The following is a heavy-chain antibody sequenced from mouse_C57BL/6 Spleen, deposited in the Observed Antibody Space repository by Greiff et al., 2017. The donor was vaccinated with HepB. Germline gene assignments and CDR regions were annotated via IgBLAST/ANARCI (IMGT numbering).Heavy chain of an antibody. Sequence: EVHLVESGGGLVQPGGSLSLSCAASGFTFTDYYMSWVRQPPGKALEWLGFIRNKANGYTTEYSASVKGRFTISRDNSQSILYLQMNALRAEDSATYYCARYDYDRAGYWGQGTTLTVSS. CDR3: ARYDYDRAGY. J-gene: IGHJ2*01. CDR1: GFTFTDYY. D-gene: IGHD2-4*01. V-gene: IGHV7-3*01. CDR2: IRNKANGYTT.